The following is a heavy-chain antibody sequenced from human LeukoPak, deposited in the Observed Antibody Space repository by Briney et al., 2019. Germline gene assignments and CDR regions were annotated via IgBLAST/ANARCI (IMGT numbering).Heavy chain of an antibody. J-gene: IGHJ5*02. V-gene: IGHV3-23*01. CDR1: GFTFSDNA. CDR3: AKRVLCQS. D-gene: IGHD2-8*01. Sequence: PGGSLRLSCAASGFTFSDNAMTWVRQAPGKGLEWVSTISGRGGSAFYADSVKGRFTVSRDNSKNTLFLQMNSLRAEDTAIYYCAKRVLCQSWGQGTLVTVSS. CDR2: ISGRGGSA.